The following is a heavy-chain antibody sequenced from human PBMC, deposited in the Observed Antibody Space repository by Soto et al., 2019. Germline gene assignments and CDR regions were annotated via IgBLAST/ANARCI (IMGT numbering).Heavy chain of an antibody. D-gene: IGHD3-22*01. Sequence: PSGTLSITCAVSGGSISSGDYSWNWIRQAPGKGLEWIGYIYYGGSTYYNPSLQSRVTMSVDRSRNHFSLKLNSVTAADTAVYYCARVRREYDNSGPVDYWGQGTLVTVSS. CDR3: ARVRREYDNSGPVDY. CDR1: GGSISSGDYS. V-gene: IGHV4-30-2*01. J-gene: IGHJ4*02. CDR2: IYYGGST.